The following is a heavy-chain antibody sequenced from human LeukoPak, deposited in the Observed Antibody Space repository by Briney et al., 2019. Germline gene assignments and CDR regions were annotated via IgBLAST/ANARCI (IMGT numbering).Heavy chain of an antibody. CDR2: IYTTGST. CDR3: ARTRGNYNNFDS. J-gene: IGHJ4*02. CDR1: GGSISSGSYY. Sequence: SETLSLTCTVSGGSISSGSYYWSWIRQPAGEGLEWIGRIYTTGSTNYNPSLKSRVTISVDTSKNQFSLNLSSVTAADTAVYFCARTRGNYNNFDSWGQGTLVTVSS. D-gene: IGHD1-26*01. V-gene: IGHV4-61*02.